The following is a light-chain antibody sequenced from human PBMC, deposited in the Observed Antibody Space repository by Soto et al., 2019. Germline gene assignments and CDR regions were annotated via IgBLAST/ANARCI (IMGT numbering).Light chain of an antibody. CDR2: GAS. Sequence: EIVMTQSPATLSVSPGERATLSCRAGRGISRNLAWYKQKPGQAPRLLIYGASTGATGIPARFSGSGSGTEFTLTISSLQSEDFAIYYCQQYNNWPPTFGQGTKVEIK. J-gene: IGKJ1*01. V-gene: IGKV3-15*01. CDR1: RGISRN. CDR3: QQYNNWPPT.